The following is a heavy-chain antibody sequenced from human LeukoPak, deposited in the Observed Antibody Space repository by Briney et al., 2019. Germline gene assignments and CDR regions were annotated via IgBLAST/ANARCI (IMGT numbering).Heavy chain of an antibody. CDR1: GXSISSLY. CDR3: ARHRAYSSSSPFDY. D-gene: IGHD6-6*01. Sequence: SETLSLTCSVSGXSISSLYWSWIRQPLGKGLEWIGYIYYTGSTNYNPSLKSRVTMFVDMSKNQFSLRLGSVTAADTAVYYCARHRAYSSSSPFDYWGQGTLVTVSS. CDR2: IYYTGST. V-gene: IGHV4-59*08. J-gene: IGHJ4*02.